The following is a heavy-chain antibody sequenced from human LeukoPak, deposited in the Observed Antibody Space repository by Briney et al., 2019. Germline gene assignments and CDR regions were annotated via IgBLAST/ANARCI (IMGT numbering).Heavy chain of an antibody. Sequence: SGGSLRLSCAASGFTFSTYGMHWVRQAPGKGLEWVAVISYDGRNKYYADSVKGRFTIPRDNSKNTLYLQMNSLRAEDTAVYYCAKSGAGILWFGELDYWGQGTLVTVSS. D-gene: IGHD3-10*01. J-gene: IGHJ4*02. CDR1: GFTFSTYG. CDR3: AKSGAGILWFGELDY. V-gene: IGHV3-30*18. CDR2: ISYDGRNK.